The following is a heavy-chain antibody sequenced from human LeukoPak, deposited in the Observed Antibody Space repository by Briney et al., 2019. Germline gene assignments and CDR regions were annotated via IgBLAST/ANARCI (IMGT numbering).Heavy chain of an antibody. CDR3: ARERPLPRRAAADTCDFDY. CDR2: LSSSSSSI. CDR1: GFNFSSYS. Sequence: TGGSLRLSCAASGFNFSSYSMNWVPQATGKALEWVSYLSSSSSSIDYADSVKGRFTISRDNDKNSLYLQMNSLRAEDTAVYYCARERPLPRRAAADTCDFDYWGQGTLVTVSS. V-gene: IGHV3-21*01. J-gene: IGHJ4*02. D-gene: IGHD6-13*01.